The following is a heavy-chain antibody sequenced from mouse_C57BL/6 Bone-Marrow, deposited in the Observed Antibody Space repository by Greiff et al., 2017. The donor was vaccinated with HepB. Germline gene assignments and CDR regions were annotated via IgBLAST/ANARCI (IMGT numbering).Heavy chain of an antibody. CDR3: ARYPLRRSPYFDV. J-gene: IGHJ1*03. Sequence: VQLQQSDAELVKPGASVKISCKVSGYTFTDHTIHWMKQRPEQGLEWIGYFYPRDGSTKYNEKFKGKVTLTADKSPSTAYMQFNHLTSEDTAVYFCARYPLRRSPYFDVWGTGTTVTVSS. CDR1: GYTFTDHT. CDR2: FYPRDGST. V-gene: IGHV1-78*01. D-gene: IGHD1-2*01.